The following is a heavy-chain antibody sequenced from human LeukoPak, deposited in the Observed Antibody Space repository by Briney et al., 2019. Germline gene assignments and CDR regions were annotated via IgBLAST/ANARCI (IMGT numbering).Heavy chain of an antibody. D-gene: IGHD3-22*01. CDR2: ISYSGST. J-gene: IGHJ4*02. CDR1: GGSVSSGNYY. V-gene: IGHV4-61*01. CDR3: ARDSGYHYDKFDC. Sequence: SETLSLTCTVSGGSVSSGNYYWSWIRQPPGKGLEWIGYISYSGSTNFNPSLKSRVTISVDTSKNQFSLKLGSVTAADTAVYYCARDSGYHYDKFDCWGQGTLVTVSS.